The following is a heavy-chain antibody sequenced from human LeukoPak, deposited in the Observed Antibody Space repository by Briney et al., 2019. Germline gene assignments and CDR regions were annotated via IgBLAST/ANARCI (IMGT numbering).Heavy chain of an antibody. Sequence: TGGSLRLSCAASGFTFSSYAMRWFRQAPGKGLEWVGFIRSKTYGGTTEYAASVKGRFTISRDDSKSIAYLQMNSLKTEDTAVYYCSREAYSSSWPPDYWGQGTLVTVSS. D-gene: IGHD6-13*01. CDR3: SREAYSSSWPPDY. V-gene: IGHV3-49*03. J-gene: IGHJ4*02. CDR2: IRSKTYGGTT. CDR1: GFTFSSYA.